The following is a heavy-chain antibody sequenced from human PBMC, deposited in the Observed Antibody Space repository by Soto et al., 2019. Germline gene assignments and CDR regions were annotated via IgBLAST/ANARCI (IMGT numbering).Heavy chain of an antibody. D-gene: IGHD6-13*01. J-gene: IGHJ4*02. CDR2: ISWNHVTT. V-gene: IGHV3-9*01. CDR3: ARDVPSSWYGSFDY. CDR1: GFRFDDYA. Sequence: SLRLSCAASGFRFDDYAMHWVRQAPGKGLEWLSGISWNHVTTGYADSVKGRFTISRDNSKNTLYLQMNSLRAEDTAVYYCARDVPSSWYGSFDYWGQGTLVTVSS.